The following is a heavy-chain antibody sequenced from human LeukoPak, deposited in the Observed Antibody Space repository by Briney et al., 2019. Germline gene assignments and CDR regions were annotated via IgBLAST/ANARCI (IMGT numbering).Heavy chain of an antibody. CDR2: INPNTGDT. J-gene: IGHJ5*02. CDR1: GYTFTAYY. CDR3: GRGNKSFDP. V-gene: IGHV1-2*02. Sequence: GASAEVSCKASGYTFTAYYVHWVRQAPGQGLEWIGWINPNTGDTNYAPKFQGRVTMIKDTSTNSAYMELNKLTSDDTAVYYCGRGNKSFDPWGQGTLVTVSS.